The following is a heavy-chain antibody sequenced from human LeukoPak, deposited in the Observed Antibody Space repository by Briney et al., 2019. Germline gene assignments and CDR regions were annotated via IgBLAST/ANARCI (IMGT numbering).Heavy chain of an antibody. CDR3: AREHSSGWQITYYFDY. Sequence: KSSETLSLTCTVSGGSISSYYWSWIRQPAGKGLEWIGRIYTSGSTNYNPSLKSRVTMSVDTSKNQFSLKLSSVTAADTAVYYCAREHSSGWQITYYFDYWGQGTLVTVSS. J-gene: IGHJ4*02. V-gene: IGHV4-4*07. D-gene: IGHD6-19*01. CDR1: GGSISSYY. CDR2: IYTSGST.